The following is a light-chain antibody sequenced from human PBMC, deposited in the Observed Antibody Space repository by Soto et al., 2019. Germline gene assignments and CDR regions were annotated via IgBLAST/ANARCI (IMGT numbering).Light chain of an antibody. Sequence: QSALTQPASVSGSPGQSITISCTGTSSDVGGYNYFSWYQQHPGKAPKLIIYNVSNRPSGVSNRFSGSNSGNTASLTISGLQAEDEADYYCSSYTSSSTLDVVFGGGTKLTVL. V-gene: IGLV2-14*01. CDR2: NVS. CDR3: SSYTSSSTLDVV. CDR1: SSDVGGYNY. J-gene: IGLJ2*01.